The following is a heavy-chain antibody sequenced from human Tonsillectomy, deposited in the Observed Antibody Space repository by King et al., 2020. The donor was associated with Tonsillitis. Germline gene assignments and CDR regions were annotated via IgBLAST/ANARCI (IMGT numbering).Heavy chain of an antibody. CDR2: ISISGITI. D-gene: IGHD1-26*01. Sequence: VQLVESGGGLVQPGGSLRLSCAASGLTFSSYEMNWVRQAPGKGLEWVSYISISGITIYYADSVKGRSTISRDNAKNSLYLQMNSLRAEDTAVYYCHSGSYQNAFDIWGQGTMVTVSS. J-gene: IGHJ3*02. V-gene: IGHV3-48*03. CDR3: HSGSYQNAFDI. CDR1: GLTFSSYE.